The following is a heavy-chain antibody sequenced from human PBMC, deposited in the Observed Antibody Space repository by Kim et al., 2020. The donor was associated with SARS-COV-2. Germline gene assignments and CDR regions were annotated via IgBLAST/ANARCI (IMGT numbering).Heavy chain of an antibody. D-gene: IGHD5-12*01. CDR3: AREVGGWLRSQGFDY. CDR1: GGTFSSYA. CDR2: IIPIFGTA. Sequence: SVKVSCKASGGTFSSYAISWVRQAPGQGLEWMGGIIPIFGTANYAQKFQGRVTITADESTSTAYMELSSLRSEDTAVYYCAREVGGWLRSQGFDYWGQGTLVTVSS. V-gene: IGHV1-69*13. J-gene: IGHJ4*02.